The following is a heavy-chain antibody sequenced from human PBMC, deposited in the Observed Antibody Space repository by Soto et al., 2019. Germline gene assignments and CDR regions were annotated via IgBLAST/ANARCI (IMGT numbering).Heavy chain of an antibody. CDR2: LNGSGGST. D-gene: IGHD3-10*01. V-gene: IGHV3-23*01. CDR3: ARGFSAGKGSPPDY. Sequence: GSLRLYCAASGFTFSFYWMTWVRQAPGKGLEWVSGLNGSGGSTSSADSVKGRFAISRDNSKNTLYLQMNSLRDGDTAVYYCARGFSAGKGSPPDYWGQGTLVTVSS. CDR1: GFTFSFYW. J-gene: IGHJ4*02.